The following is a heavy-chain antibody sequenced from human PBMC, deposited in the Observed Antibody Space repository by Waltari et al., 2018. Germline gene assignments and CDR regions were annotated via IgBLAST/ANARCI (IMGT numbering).Heavy chain of an antibody. J-gene: IGHJ4*02. CDR1: GGSISSGSYY. Sequence: QVQLQESGPGLVKPSQTLSLTCTVSGGSISSGSYYWSWIRQPAGKGLEWIGRIYTSGSTNYNPPLKSRVTISVDTSKNQFSLKLSSVTAADTAVYYCARDSVYYYDSSGYSDYWGQGTLVTVSS. V-gene: IGHV4-61*02. D-gene: IGHD3-22*01. CDR2: IYTSGST. CDR3: ARDSVYYYDSSGYSDY.